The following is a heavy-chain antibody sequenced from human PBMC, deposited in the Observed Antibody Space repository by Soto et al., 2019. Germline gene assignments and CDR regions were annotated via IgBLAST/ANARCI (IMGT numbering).Heavy chain of an antibody. CDR1: GGFLSESY. V-gene: IGHV4-34*01. CDR3: ARIRYQLPSSVLWLDP. Sequence: PSETLSLTCAVYGGFLSESYWTWIRQPPGKGLEWIGEINHVGGTNYNPSLKSRVTMSVDTSQNQFSLRLISVTAADTAMYFCARIRYQLPSSVLWLDPSGQGTPVT. CDR2: INHVGGT. J-gene: IGHJ5*02. D-gene: IGHD3-16*01.